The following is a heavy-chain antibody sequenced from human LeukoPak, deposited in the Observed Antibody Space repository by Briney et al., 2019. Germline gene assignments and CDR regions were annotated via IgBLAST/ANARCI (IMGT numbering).Heavy chain of an antibody. CDR3: AKDLGGSATTV. CDR1: EFTLVEHV. V-gene: IGHV3-9*01. D-gene: IGHD2-2*01. Sequence: LRLSRTTSEFTLVEHVIKSGRPAQQKNKKWVSSISWSGDRMGYADAVKGRFTISRDNAKNSLFLQMNSLRVEDTALYYCAKDLGGSATTVWGQGTLVTVSS. CDR2: ISWSGDRM. J-gene: IGHJ4*02.